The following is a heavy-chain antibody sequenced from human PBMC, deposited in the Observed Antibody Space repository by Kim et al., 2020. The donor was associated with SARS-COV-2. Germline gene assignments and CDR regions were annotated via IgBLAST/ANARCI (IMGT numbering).Heavy chain of an antibody. CDR2: IYHSGST. Sequence: SETLSLTCAVSGGSISSSNWWSWVRQPPGKGLEWIGEIYHSGSTNYNPSLKSRVTLSVDKSKNQFSLKLSSVTAADTAGYYCARTNSSGWYGSYYYGMDVWGQGTTVTVSS. D-gene: IGHD6-19*01. CDR3: ARTNSSGWYGSYYYGMDV. V-gene: IGHV4-4*02. CDR1: GGSISSSNW. J-gene: IGHJ6*02.